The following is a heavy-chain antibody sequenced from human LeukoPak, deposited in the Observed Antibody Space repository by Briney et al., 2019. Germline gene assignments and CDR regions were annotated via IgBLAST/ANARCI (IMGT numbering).Heavy chain of an antibody. CDR2: ISGSGGST. CDR3: AKEREAVAAYYYYYGMDV. V-gene: IGHV3-23*01. Sequence: PGGSLRLSCAVSGLTFRGYSMNWVRQAPGKGLEWVSAISGSGGSTYYADSVKGRFTISRDNSKNTLYLQMNSLRAEDTAVYYCAKEREAVAAYYYYYGMDVWGKGTTVTVSS. J-gene: IGHJ6*04. CDR1: GLTFRGYS. D-gene: IGHD6-19*01.